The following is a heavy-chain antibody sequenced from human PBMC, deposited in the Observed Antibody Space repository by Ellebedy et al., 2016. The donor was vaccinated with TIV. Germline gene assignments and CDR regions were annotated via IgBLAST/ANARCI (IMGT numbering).Heavy chain of an antibody. CDR3: AKEGGYSGYDYHPELDN. V-gene: IGHV3-23*01. CDR2: ISGSGGST. J-gene: IGHJ4*02. CDR1: GFTFSSYA. D-gene: IGHD5-12*01. Sequence: GGSLRLXXAASGFTFSSYAMSWVRQAPGKGLEWVSAISGSGGSTYYAASVKGRFTISRDNSKNTLYLQMNSLRAEDTAVYYCAKEGGYSGYDYHPELDNWGQGTLVTVSS.